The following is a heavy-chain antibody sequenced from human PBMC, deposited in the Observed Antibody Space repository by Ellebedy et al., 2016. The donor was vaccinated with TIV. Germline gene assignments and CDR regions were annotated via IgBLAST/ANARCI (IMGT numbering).Heavy chain of an antibody. D-gene: IGHD2-8*02. Sequence: PSETLSLTCAASGFTFTTYGMHWVRQAPGKGLEWVAVLSFDGTTKHYVNSVKGRFTISRDNSKNTLFLQMSSLRAEDTAVYFCARRSTEFAFDSWGQGTLVTVSS. J-gene: IGHJ4*02. CDR3: ARRSTEFAFDS. CDR2: LSFDGTTK. V-gene: IGHV3-30*12. CDR1: GFTFTTYG.